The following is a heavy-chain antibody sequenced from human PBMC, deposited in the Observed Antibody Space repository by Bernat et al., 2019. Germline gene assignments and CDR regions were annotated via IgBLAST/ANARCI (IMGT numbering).Heavy chain of an antibody. J-gene: IGHJ4*02. CDR2: IKQDGSEK. V-gene: IGHV3-7*03. D-gene: IGHD2-15*01. Sequence: EVQLVESGGGLVQSGGSLRLSCEASGFTFSSNWMSWVRQAPGKGLEWVAIIKQDGSEKYYVDSVKGRFTISRDNARNSLFLQMNSLRAEDTAVYYCARGTRYCSGGSCYGWGGVDYWGQGTLVTVSS. CDR3: ARGTRYCSGGSCYGWGGVDY. CDR1: GFTFSSNW.